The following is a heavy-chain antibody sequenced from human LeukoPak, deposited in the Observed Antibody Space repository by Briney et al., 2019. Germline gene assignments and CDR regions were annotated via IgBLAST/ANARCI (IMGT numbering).Heavy chain of an antibody. V-gene: IGHV3-21*01. CDR3: ARDGSSYYGMDV. CDR2: ISSSSSYI. D-gene: IGHD2-2*03. CDR1: GFTFSSYG. Sequence: PGRSLRLSCAASGFTFSSYGMHWVRQAPGKGLEWVSSISSSSSYIYYADSVKGRFTISRDNAKNSLYLQMNSLRAEDTAVYYCARDGSSYYGMDVWGQGTTVTVSS. J-gene: IGHJ6*02.